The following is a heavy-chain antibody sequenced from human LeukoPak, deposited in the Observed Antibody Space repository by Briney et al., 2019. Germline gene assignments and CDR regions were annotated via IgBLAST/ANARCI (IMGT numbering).Heavy chain of an antibody. Sequence: PSETLSLTCTVSGYSISSGYYWGWIRQPPGKGLEWIGSIYHSGSTYYNPSLKSRVTISVDTSKNQFSLKLSSVTAADTAVYYCARRGRGYSYGYVDYWGQGTLVTVSS. D-gene: IGHD5-18*01. CDR3: ARRGRGYSYGYVDY. CDR1: GYSISSGYY. V-gene: IGHV4-38-2*02. CDR2: IYHSGST. J-gene: IGHJ4*02.